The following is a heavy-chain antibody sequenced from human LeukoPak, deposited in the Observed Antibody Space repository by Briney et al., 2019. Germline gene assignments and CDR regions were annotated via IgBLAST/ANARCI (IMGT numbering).Heavy chain of an antibody. J-gene: IGHJ4*02. CDR1: GYTFTGYY. D-gene: IGHD3-22*01. CDR3: ARVSPLYYDSSGYDY. Sequence: ASVKVSCKASGYTFTGYYMHWVRQAPGQGLEWMGWINPNSGGTNYAQKFQGRVTMTRDTSISTAYMELSRLRSDGTAVYYCARVSPLYYDSSGYDYWGQGTLVTVSS. V-gene: IGHV1-2*02. CDR2: INPNSGGT.